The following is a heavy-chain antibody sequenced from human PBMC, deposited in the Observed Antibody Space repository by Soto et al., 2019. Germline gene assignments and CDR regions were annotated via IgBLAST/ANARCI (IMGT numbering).Heavy chain of an antibody. CDR3: ARESRYCSGGSCYFLPGIDY. J-gene: IGHJ4*02. CDR2: IIPIFGTA. Sequence: QVQLVQSGAEVKKPGSSVKVSCKASGGTFSSYAISWVRQAPGQGLEWMGGIIPIFGTAHYAQKFQGRVTIPADESTSTAYMELSSLRSEDTAVYYCARESRYCSGGSCYFLPGIDYWGQGTLVTVSS. V-gene: IGHV1-69*12. CDR1: GGTFSSYA. D-gene: IGHD2-15*01.